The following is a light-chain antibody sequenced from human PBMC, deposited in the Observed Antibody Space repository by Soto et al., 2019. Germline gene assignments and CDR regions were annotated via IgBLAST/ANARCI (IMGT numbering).Light chain of an antibody. V-gene: IGKV3-20*01. CDR2: GAS. CDR1: QSVSSSY. J-gene: IGKJ4*01. CDR3: QQYGSSPYLT. Sequence: EIVLTQSPGTLYLSPGERATLSCRASQSVSSSYFAWYQQKPGQAPRLLIYGASSRATGIPDRFSGSGSGTDFTLTIIRLEPEDLAVYYCQQYGSSPYLTFGGGTKVEIK.